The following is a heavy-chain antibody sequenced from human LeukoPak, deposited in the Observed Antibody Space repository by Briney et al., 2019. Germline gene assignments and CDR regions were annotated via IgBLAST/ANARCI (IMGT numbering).Heavy chain of an antibody. CDR1: GGSISSYY. CDR3: ARLLSDDAFDI. J-gene: IGHJ3*02. V-gene: IGHV4-59*12. D-gene: IGHD3-16*01. Sequence: SSETLSLTCSVSGGSISSYYWNWVRQPPGKRLEWIGYTYYRGSTNYHPSLRSRVTMSLDTSKNQVSLKLNSVTAADTAVYYCARLLSDDAFDIWGQGTMVTVSS. CDR2: TYYRGST.